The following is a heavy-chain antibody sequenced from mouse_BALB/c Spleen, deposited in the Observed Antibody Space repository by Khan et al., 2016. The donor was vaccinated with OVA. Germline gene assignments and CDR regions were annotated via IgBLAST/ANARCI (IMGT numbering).Heavy chain of an antibody. J-gene: IGHJ2*01. CDR3: ARPAYDGYYDY. D-gene: IGHD2-3*01. CDR1: GYTFTDYA. CDR2: ISTYSGST. V-gene: IGHV1S137*01. Sequence: QMQLEESGPELVRPGVSVKISCKGSGYTFTDYAMYWVKQSHAKSLEWIGLISTYSGSTNYNQKFKGKVTMTVDKSSSAAYMELARLTSADSAIYYCARPAYDGYYDYWGQGTALTVSS.